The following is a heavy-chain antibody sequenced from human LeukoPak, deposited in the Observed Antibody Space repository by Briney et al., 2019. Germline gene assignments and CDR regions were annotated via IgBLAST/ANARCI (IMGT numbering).Heavy chain of an antibody. D-gene: IGHD3-22*01. CDR2: IYSGGST. J-gene: IGHJ4*02. V-gene: IGHV3-66*02. Sequence: GGSLRLSCAASGFTVSSNYMSWVRQAPGKRLEWVSVIYSGGSTYYADSVKGRFTISRDNSKNTLYLQMNSLRAEDTAVYYCARDYYDSSGAGSLWGQGTLVTVSS. CDR3: ARDYYDSSGAGSL. CDR1: GFTVSSNY.